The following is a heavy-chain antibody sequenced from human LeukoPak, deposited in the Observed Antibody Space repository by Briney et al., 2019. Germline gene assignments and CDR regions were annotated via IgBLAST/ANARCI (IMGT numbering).Heavy chain of an antibody. CDR3: ARLGPWVNPDYYYYYIDV. CDR2: IIPTFGTA. J-gene: IGHJ6*03. Sequence: SVKVSCKASGGTFNTYTISWVRQAPGQGLEWMGRIIPTFGTANYAQKFQGRVTITADKFTTTVYMEVSTLRSEDTAVYYCARLGPWVNPDYYYYYIDVWGKGTTVTVSS. CDR1: GGTFNTYT. D-gene: IGHD7-27*01. V-gene: IGHV1-69*06.